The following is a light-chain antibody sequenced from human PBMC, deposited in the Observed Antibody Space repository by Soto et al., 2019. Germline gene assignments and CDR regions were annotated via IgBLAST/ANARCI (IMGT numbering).Light chain of an antibody. V-gene: IGLV2-14*03. J-gene: IGLJ1*01. CDR1: SSDVGGYNF. CDR3: RSYSGSSTHV. Sequence: QSALTQPASVSGSPGQSITISCTGSSSDVGGYNFVSWYQQHPGKVPKLMIYDVSSRPSGVSDRFSGSKSGNTASLTISGLQAEDEGDYYCRSYSGSSTHVFGSGTKLTVL. CDR2: DVS.